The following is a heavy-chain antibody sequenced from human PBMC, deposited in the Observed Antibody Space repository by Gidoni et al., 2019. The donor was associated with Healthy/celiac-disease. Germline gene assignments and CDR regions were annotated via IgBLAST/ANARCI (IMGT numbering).Heavy chain of an antibody. CDR3: ARHTRGYCSSTSCLDI. CDR2: IYYSGST. V-gene: IGHV4-39*01. CDR1: GGSISSSSYY. J-gene: IGHJ3*02. D-gene: IGHD2-2*01. Sequence: QLQLQESGPGLVKPSETLSLTCTVSGGSISSSSYYWGWIRQPPGKGLEWIGSIYYSGSTYYNPSLKSRVTISVDTSKNQFSLKLSSVTAADTAVYYCARHTRGYCSSTSCLDIWGQGTMVTVSS.